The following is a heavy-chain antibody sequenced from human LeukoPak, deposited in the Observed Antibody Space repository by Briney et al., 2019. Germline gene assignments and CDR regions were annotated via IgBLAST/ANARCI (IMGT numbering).Heavy chain of an antibody. CDR2: IYYSGST. CDR3: ARGRLYSGSYYYFDY. V-gene: IGHV4-59*01. J-gene: IGHJ4*02. Sequence: PSETLSLTCTVSGGSISSYYWSWIRQPPGKGLEWIEYIYYSGSTNYNPSLKSRVTISVDTSKNQFSLKLSSVTAADTAVYYCARGRLYSGSYYYFDYWGQGTLVTVSS. D-gene: IGHD1-26*01. CDR1: GGSISSYY.